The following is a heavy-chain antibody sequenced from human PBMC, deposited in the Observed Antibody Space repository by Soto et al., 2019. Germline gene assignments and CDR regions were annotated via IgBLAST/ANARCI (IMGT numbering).Heavy chain of an antibody. CDR2: INAVNGNT. V-gene: IGHV1-3*01. CDR3: ARDRVGATRAYYYYYGMDV. CDR1: GYTFTSYA. D-gene: IGHD1-26*01. Sequence: ASVKVSCKASGYTFTSYAMHWVRQAPGQRLEWMGWINAVNGNTKYSQKFQGRVTITRDTSASTAYMELSSLRSEDTAVYYCARDRVGATRAYYYYYGMDVWGQGTTVTVSS. J-gene: IGHJ6*02.